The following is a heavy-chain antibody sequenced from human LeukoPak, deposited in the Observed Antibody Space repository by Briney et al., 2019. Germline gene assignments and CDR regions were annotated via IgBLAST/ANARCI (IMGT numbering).Heavy chain of an antibody. J-gene: IGHJ4*02. Sequence: PAETLSLTCTVSGVSIRSGGYYWRWIRQYPGKGLEWIGYIYYSGSAYYNPSLKSRVTISVDTSKNQFSLKLSSVTAADTAVYYCASHFIAVAAPFDYWGQGTLVTVSS. CDR1: GVSIRSGGYY. D-gene: IGHD6-19*01. CDR3: ASHFIAVAAPFDY. V-gene: IGHV4-31*03. CDR2: IYYSGSA.